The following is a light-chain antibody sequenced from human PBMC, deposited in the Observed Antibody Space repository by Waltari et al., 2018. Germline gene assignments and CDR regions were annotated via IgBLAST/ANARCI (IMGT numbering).Light chain of an antibody. CDR2: HAS. CDR1: QSVGKY. Sequence: EIVLTQSPGTLSLSPGERATISCTAGQSVGKYLAWSQQNPGQAPRLLLDHASHRATGIPDRFSGSGSGTDFSRTISRLEPEDFAIYFCQKYDSLPATFGQGTKVEIK. J-gene: IGKJ1*01. CDR3: QKYDSLPAT. V-gene: IGKV3-20*01.